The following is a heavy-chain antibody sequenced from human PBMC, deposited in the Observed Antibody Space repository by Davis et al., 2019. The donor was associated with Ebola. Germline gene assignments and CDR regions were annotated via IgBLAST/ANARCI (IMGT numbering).Heavy chain of an antibody. CDR3: ARGSSSPGDY. D-gene: IGHD6-13*01. Sequence: MPSETLSLTCTVSGGSISTSSYYCGWIRQPPGKGLEWIGSICYSGSTYYNPSLKSRVTISVDTSKNQFSLKLSSVTAADTAVYYCARGSSSPGDYWGQGTLVTVSS. CDR2: ICYSGST. V-gene: IGHV4-39*01. J-gene: IGHJ4*02. CDR1: GGSISTSSYY.